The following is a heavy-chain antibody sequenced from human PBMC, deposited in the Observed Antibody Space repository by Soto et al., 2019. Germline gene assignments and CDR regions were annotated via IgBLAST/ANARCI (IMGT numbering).Heavy chain of an antibody. V-gene: IGHV3-30*18. Sequence: QVQLVESGGGVVQPGRSLRLSCAASGFTFSSYGMHWVRQAPGKGLEWVAVISHDGSNKYYADSVKGRFTISRDNSKNTLYLQMNSLRAEDTAVYYCAKADDPLSGGMDVWGQGTTVTVSS. J-gene: IGHJ6*02. CDR2: ISHDGSNK. D-gene: IGHD3-16*01. CDR1: GFTFSSYG. CDR3: AKADDPLSGGMDV.